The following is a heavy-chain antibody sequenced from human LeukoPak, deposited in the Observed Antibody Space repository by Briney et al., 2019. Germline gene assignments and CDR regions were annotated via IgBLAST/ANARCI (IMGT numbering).Heavy chain of an antibody. CDR3: AKDHWQWLVQFDY. Sequence: GGSLRLSCAASGFTFSSYAMSWVRQAPGKALEWVSAISGSGGSTYYADSVKGRFTISRDNSKNTLYLQMNSLRAEDTAVYYCAKDHWQWLVQFDYWGQGTLVTVSS. CDR1: GFTFSSYA. CDR2: ISGSGGST. V-gene: IGHV3-23*01. D-gene: IGHD6-19*01. J-gene: IGHJ4*02.